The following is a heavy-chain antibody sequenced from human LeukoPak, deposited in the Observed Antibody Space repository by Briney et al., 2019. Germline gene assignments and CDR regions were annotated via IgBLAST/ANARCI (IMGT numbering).Heavy chain of an antibody. V-gene: IGHV4-39*07. CDR3: ARDTRLYSSGWIFFDY. J-gene: IGHJ4*02. CDR2: LYYSGWST. D-gene: IGHD6-19*01. CDR1: GGSISSSYYY. Sequence: PSGTLSLTCTVSGGSISSSYYYWGWVRQPPGKGLEWIGSLYYSGWSTYYNPSLKSRVTISVGTSKNQFSLKLSSVTAADTAVYYCARDTRLYSSGWIFFDYWGQGTLVTVSS.